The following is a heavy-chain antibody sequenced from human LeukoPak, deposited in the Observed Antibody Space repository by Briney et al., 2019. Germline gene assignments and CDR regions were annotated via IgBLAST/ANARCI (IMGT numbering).Heavy chain of an antibody. V-gene: IGHV4-61*08. CDR1: GGSISSGGYY. CDR2: IYYSGST. J-gene: IGHJ4*02. D-gene: IGHD2-15*01. Sequence: PSETLSLTCTVSGGSISSGGYYWSWIRQPPGKGLEWIGYIYYSGSTNYNPSLKSRVTISVDTSKNQFSLKLSSVTAADTAVYYCARGGGCSGGSCYLFDYWGQGTLVTVSS. CDR3: ARGGGCSGGSCYLFDY.